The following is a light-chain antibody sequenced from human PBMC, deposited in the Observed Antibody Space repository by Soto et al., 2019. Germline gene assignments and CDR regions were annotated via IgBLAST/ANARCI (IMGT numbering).Light chain of an antibody. CDR2: GAS. V-gene: IGKV3-20*01. Sequence: EIVMTQSPATLSVSPGEGATLSCRAIQSVSSSHLAWYQQKPGQAPRLLIYGASSRATGIPDRFSGSGSGTDFTLTISRLEPEDFAVYYCQQYGSSSTWTFGQGTKVDIK. CDR3: QQYGSSSTWT. CDR1: QSVSSSH. J-gene: IGKJ1*01.